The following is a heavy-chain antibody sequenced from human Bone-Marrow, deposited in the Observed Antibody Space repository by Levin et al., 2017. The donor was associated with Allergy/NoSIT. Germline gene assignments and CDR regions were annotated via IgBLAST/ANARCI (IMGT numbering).Heavy chain of an antibody. J-gene: IGHJ4*01. CDR3: ARAPSTARGSYFDQ. D-gene: IGHD5/OR15-5a*01. V-gene: IGHV3-33*01. CDR2: IWFDGSNE. Sequence: GGSLRLSCAASGFNFRSYAMHWVRQAPGKGLHWVAIIWFDGSNEDYADSVQGRFTISRDNSKNTLYLQMNSLRAEDTATYFCARAPSTARGSYFDQWGHGTLVTVSS. CDR1: GFNFRSYA.